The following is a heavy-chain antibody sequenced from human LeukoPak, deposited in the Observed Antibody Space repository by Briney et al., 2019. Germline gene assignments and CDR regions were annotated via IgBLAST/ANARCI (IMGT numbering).Heavy chain of an antibody. V-gene: IGHV1-2*02. CDR3: ARSRPITAFDY. CDR2: INPNGGDT. D-gene: IGHD3-10*01. CDR1: GYNFIAYY. J-gene: IGHJ4*02. Sequence: ASLKVSCKASGYNFIAYYVHWVRQAPGQGLEWMGWINPNGGDTNYAQKFQDTVTMTRDTSIRTAYMELSRLRSDDTAVYYCARSRPITAFDYWGQGTLVTVSS.